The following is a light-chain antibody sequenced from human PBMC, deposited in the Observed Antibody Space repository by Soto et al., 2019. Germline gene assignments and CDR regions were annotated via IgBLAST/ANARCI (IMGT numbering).Light chain of an antibody. CDR1: SSNIGAGYE. V-gene: IGLV1-40*01. Sequence: QSVLTQPPSVSEAPGQRFTISCTGSSSNIGAGYEAHWYQQVPGTAPKLLIYENNNRPSGVPDRFSGSKSGTSASLAITGLQAEDEAEYYCQSYDSSLSGYVFGTGTQLTVL. J-gene: IGLJ1*01. CDR3: QSYDSSLSGYV. CDR2: ENN.